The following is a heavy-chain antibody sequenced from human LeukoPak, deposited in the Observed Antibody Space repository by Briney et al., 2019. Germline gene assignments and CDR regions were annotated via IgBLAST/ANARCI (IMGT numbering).Heavy chain of an antibody. D-gene: IGHD3-9*01. Sequence: GGSLRLSCAASGFTFSSHWTHWVRQAPGKGLVWVSRVNSDGTDTRYADSVKGRFTISRDNAKSTLYLQMNSLRAEDTAVYYCARDRTPYYDILTGEDAFDLWGPGTMVTVS. CDR2: VNSDGTDT. CDR1: GFTFSSHW. J-gene: IGHJ3*01. CDR3: ARDRTPYYDILTGEDAFDL. V-gene: IGHV3-74*01.